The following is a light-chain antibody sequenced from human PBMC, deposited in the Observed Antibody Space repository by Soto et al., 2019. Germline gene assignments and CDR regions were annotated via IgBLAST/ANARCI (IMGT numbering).Light chain of an antibody. V-gene: IGLV2-14*01. CDR2: EVS. J-gene: IGLJ3*02. CDR1: SSDVGGYNY. Sequence: QSALTQPASVSGSPGQSITISCSRSSSDVGGYNYVSWYQQHPGKAPKLMIYEVSNRPSGVSDRFSGSKSGNTASLTISGLQADDEADYYCSSFTSSNTWVFGGGTTLTVL. CDR3: SSFTSSNTWV.